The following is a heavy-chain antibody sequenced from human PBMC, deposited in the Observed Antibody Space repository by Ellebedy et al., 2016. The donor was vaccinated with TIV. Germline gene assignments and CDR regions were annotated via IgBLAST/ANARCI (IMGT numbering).Heavy chain of an antibody. Sequence: AASVKVSCKASGSTFSSYTVNWVRQAPGQGLEWMGGITPLFGTTNYAQKFQGRLSMTADESTSTVYMELDSLRSEDTAVYYCTRNPGWFDPWGQGTLVTASS. CDR1: GSTFSSYT. J-gene: IGHJ5*02. CDR2: ITPLFGTT. V-gene: IGHV1-69*13. CDR3: TRNPGWFDP.